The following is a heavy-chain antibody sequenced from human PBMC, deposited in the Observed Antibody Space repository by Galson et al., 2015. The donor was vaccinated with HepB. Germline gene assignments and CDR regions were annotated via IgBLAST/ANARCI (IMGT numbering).Heavy chain of an antibody. J-gene: IGHJ5*02. D-gene: IGHD6-19*01. CDR3: ARTQWLVRGGWFDP. CDR2: TYYRSKWYN. CDR1: GDSVSSNSAA. V-gene: IGHV6-1*01. Sequence: CAISGDSVSSNSAAWNWIRQSPSRGLEWLGRTYYRSKWYNDYAVSVKSRITINPDTSKNQFSLQLNSVTPEDTAVYYCARTQWLVRGGWFDPWGQGTLVTVSS.